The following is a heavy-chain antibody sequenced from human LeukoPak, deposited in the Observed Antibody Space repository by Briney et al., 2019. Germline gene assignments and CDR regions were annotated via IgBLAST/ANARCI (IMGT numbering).Heavy chain of an antibody. CDR2: ISTSGSTI. CDR3: ARLRGFTYFDY. D-gene: IGHD3-10*01. V-gene: IGHV3-48*03. J-gene: IGHJ4*02. CDR1: GFTFSSYE. Sequence: PGGSLRLSCAASGFTFSSYEMNWVRQAPGKGLEWVSYISTSGSTINYAHSVKGRFTISRDNAKNSLYLQMNSLRAEDTAVYYCARLRGFTYFDYWGQGTLVTVSS.